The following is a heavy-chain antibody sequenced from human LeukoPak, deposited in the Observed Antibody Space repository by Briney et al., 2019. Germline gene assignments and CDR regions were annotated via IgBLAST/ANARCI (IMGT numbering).Heavy chain of an antibody. CDR2: INPNSGGT. CDR1: GYTFTGYY. J-gene: IGHJ6*03. CDR3: ARDGAPDKQDYYYYYMDV. D-gene: IGHD1-14*01. Sequence: GASVKVSCKASGYTFTGYYMHWVRQAPGQGLEWMGWINPNSGGTNYAQKFQGRVTMTRDTSISTAYMELSRLRSDDTAVYYCARDGAPDKQDYYYYYMDVWGKGTTVTISS. V-gene: IGHV1-2*02.